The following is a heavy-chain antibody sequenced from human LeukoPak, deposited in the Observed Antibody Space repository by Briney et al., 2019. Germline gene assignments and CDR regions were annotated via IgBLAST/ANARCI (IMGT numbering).Heavy chain of an antibody. V-gene: IGHV4-61*02. CDR2: IYTSGST. CDR1: GGSISSGSYY. Sequence: PSQTLSLTCTVSGGSISSGSYYWSWIRQPAGKGLEWIGRIYTSGSTNYNPSLKSRVTISVDTSKNQFSLKLSSVTAADTAVYYCARGAPGTVTTFFAGALYPAHYYYYYMDVWGKGTTVTVSS. D-gene: IGHD4-17*01. CDR3: ARGAPGTVTTFFAGALYPAHYYYYYMDV. J-gene: IGHJ6*03.